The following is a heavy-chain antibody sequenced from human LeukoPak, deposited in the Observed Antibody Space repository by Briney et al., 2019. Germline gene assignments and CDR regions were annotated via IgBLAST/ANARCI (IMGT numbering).Heavy chain of an antibody. D-gene: IGHD3-10*01. J-gene: IGHJ6*02. CDR3: ARDRRFSSGGSRPRYYYGMDV. CDR2: IGAYNGNT. Sequence: ASVTVSCKASGYNFPNYGISWVRQAPGQGLEWMGWIGAYNGNTHYAQKFQGSVAMTTDTSTKTVYMELRSLRFDGTAVYYCARDRRFSSGGSRPRYYYGMDVWGQGTTVTVSS. CDR1: GYNFPNYG. V-gene: IGHV1-18*04.